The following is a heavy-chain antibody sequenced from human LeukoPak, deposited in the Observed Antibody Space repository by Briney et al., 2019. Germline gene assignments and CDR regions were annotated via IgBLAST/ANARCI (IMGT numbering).Heavy chain of an antibody. CDR2: IYPGDSDT. J-gene: IGHJ4*02. CDR1: GYSFTSYW. D-gene: IGHD6-13*01. V-gene: IGHV5-51*01. Sequence: GESLKISCKASGYSFTSYWIGWLRQMPGKGLEWMGVIYPGDSDTRYSPSFQGQVTISVDKSISTAYLQWSSLKASDTAMYYCATTGPEYSSSWYLHFWGQGTLVTVSS. CDR3: ATTGPEYSSSWYLHF.